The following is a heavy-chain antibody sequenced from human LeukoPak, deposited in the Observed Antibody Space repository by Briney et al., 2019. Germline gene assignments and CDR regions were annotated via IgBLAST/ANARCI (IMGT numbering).Heavy chain of an antibody. D-gene: IGHD1-26*01. J-gene: IGHJ5*02. V-gene: IGHV1-8*01. Sequence: ASVKVSCKASGYTFTIYDINWVRQAPGQGLEWMGWMNPNSGNTGYAQKFQGRVTITRNTSISTAYMELSSLRSEDTAVYYCARGRYSGSYYSTNNWFDPWGQGTLVTVSS. CDR3: ARGRYSGSYYSTNNWFDP. CDR1: GYTFTIYD. CDR2: MNPNSGNT.